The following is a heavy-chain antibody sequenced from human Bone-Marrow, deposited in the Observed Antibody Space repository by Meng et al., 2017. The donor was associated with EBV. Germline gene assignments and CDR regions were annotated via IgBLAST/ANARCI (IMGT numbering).Heavy chain of an antibody. Sequence: QVQLVQSGAEVKKPGSSVKVSCKAAGGTFSSYAISWVRQAPGQGLEWMGGIIPIFGTANYAQKFQGRVTITADESTSTAYMELSSLRSEDTAVYYCARDVQALRDILTGYYEGERVNWFDPWGQGTLVTVSS. CDR1: GGTFSSYA. CDR2: IIPIFGTA. CDR3: ARDVQALRDILTGYYEGERVNWFDP. J-gene: IGHJ5*02. D-gene: IGHD3-9*01. V-gene: IGHV1-69*01.